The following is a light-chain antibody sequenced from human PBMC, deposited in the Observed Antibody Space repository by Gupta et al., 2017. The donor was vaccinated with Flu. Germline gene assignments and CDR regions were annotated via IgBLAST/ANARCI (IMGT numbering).Light chain of an antibody. CDR2: AAS. CDR1: QYINSY. J-gene: IGKJ4*01. CDR3: QQSDTTRLT. Sequence: PSSLSASVGDRVTITCRASQYINSYLNWYQPGPGKAPKFLIYAASTVQSGVPSRFSGSGSGTNFTLTIIRLQPEDFGTYYCQQSDTTRLTFGEGTKLEIK. V-gene: IGKV1-39*01.